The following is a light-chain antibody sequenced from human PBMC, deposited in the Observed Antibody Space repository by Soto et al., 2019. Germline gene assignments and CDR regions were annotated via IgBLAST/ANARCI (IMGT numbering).Light chain of an antibody. V-gene: IGKV1-5*03. CDR3: QQYNTYSRT. CDR2: KAS. CDR1: QSFSSW. J-gene: IGKJ1*01. Sequence: DIQMTQSPSTLSASVEDRVTITCRASQSFSSWLAWYQQKPGKAPKLLIYKASSVESGVPSRFSGSGSGTEFTLTITSLQPDDFATYCCQQYNTYSRTFGQGTKVEIK.